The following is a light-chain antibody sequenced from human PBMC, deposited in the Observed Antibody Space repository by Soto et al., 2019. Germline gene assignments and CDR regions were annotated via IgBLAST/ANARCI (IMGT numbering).Light chain of an antibody. Sequence: QSALTQPASVSGSPGQSITISCTGTRSDVGGYNYVSWYQQHPGKAPKLMIYEVSNRPSGVSNRFSGSKSDNTASLTISGLQAEDEADYYCSSYTSSRTLVFGGGTKLTVL. CDR2: EVS. CDR1: RSDVGGYNY. J-gene: IGLJ2*01. CDR3: SSYTSSRTLV. V-gene: IGLV2-14*01.